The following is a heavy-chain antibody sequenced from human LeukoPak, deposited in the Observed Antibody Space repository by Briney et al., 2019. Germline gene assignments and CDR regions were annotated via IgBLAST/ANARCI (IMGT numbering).Heavy chain of an antibody. J-gene: IGHJ6*02. V-gene: IGHV3-48*04. CDR3: ARVSGDIVVVVAAPASGGMDV. CDR2: ISSSSSTI. D-gene: IGHD2-15*01. CDR1: GFTFSSYS. Sequence: GGSLRLSCAASGFTFSSYSMNWVRQAPGKGLEWVSYISSSSSTIYYADSVKGRFTISRDNAKNSLYLQMNSLRAEDTAVYYCARVSGDIVVVVAAPASGGMDVWGQGTTVTVSS.